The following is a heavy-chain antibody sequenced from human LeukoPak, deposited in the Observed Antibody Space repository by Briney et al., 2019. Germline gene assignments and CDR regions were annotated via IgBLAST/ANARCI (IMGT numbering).Heavy chain of an antibody. CDR2: ISGSGGNT. Sequence: PGGSLRLSCAASGFTFSSYAMSWVRQAPGKGLEWVSAISGSGGNTYYADSVKGRFTISRDNSKNTLYLQMNSLRAEDTAVYYCARDSDTLYDYVWGTVDYWGQGTLVTVSS. CDR3: ARDSDTLYDYVWGTVDY. J-gene: IGHJ4*02. V-gene: IGHV3-23*01. CDR1: GFTFSSYA. D-gene: IGHD3-16*01.